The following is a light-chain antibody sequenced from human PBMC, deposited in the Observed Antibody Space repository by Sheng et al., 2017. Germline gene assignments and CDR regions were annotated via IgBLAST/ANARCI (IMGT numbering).Light chain of an antibody. CDR2: QAS. CDR1: QSISSW. CDR3: QQYDSYSLT. V-gene: IGKV1-5*03. J-gene: IGKJ3*01. Sequence: DIQMTQSPSTLSASLGDRVTITCRASQSISSWLAWYQQKPGKAPKLLIYQASTLESGVPSRFSGSVSGTEFTLTISSLQPDDFATYYCQQYDSYSLTFGPGTKVDIK.